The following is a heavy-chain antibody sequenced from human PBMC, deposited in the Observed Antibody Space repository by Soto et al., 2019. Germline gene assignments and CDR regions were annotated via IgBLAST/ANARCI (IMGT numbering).Heavy chain of an antibody. CDR1: GYTFTSYG. Sequence: ASVKVSCKASGYTFTSYGISWVRQAPGQGLEWMGWISAYNGNTNYAQKLQGRVTMTTDTSTSTAYMELRSLRSDDTAVYYCARDRYCSGGSCWGYYYYYYMDVWGKGTTVTVSS. CDR2: ISAYNGNT. CDR3: ARDRYCSGGSCWGYYYYYYMDV. V-gene: IGHV1-18*01. J-gene: IGHJ6*03. D-gene: IGHD2-15*01.